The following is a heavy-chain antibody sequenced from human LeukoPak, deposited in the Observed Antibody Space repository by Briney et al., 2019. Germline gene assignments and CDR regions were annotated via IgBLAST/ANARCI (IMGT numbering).Heavy chain of an antibody. J-gene: IGHJ4*02. CDR3: ARVYSSGWYRSDY. CDR2: ISSDESST. Sequence: GGSLRLSCAASGFTFSSYWMHWLRQVPGKGLVWVARISSDESSTTYADSVKGRFTISRDNAKNTLYLQMNSLRVEDTAVYYCARVYSSGWYRSDYWGQGTLVIVSS. D-gene: IGHD6-19*01. CDR1: GFTFSSYW. V-gene: IGHV3-74*01.